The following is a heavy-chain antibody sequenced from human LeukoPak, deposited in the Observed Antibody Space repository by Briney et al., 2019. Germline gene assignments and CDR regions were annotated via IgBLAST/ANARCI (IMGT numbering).Heavy chain of an antibody. D-gene: IGHD3-16*01. CDR1: GGSISSSSYY. V-gene: IGHV4-39*07. Sequence: SETLSLTCTVSGGSISSSSYYWGWIRQPPGKGLEWIGSIYYSGSTYYNPSLKSRVTISVDTSKNQFSLKLSSVTAADTAVYYCARDQGYPSFDPWGQGTLVTVSS. CDR3: ARDQGYPSFDP. J-gene: IGHJ5*02. CDR2: IYYSGST.